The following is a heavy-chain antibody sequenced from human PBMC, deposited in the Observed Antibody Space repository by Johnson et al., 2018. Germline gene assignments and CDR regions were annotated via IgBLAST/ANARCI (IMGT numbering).Heavy chain of an antibody. J-gene: IGHJ6*03. CDR1: GFTFSSYG. D-gene: IGHD2-15*01. Sequence: QVQLVESGGGVVQPGRSLRLSCAASGFTFSSYGMHWVRQAPGKGLEWVAVISYDGTNGYYADSVRGRFTISRDSSKNTLYLQMNSLSAEDTAVYYCAKGGTDCSGESCYSFLDYYYYMDVWGKGTTVTVSS. CDR2: ISYDGTNG. V-gene: IGHV3-30*18. CDR3: AKGGTDCSGESCYSFLDYYYYMDV.